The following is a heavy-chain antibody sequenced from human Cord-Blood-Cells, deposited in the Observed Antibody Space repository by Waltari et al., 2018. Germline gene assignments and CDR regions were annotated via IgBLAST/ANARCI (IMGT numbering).Heavy chain of an antibody. CDR1: GYTFTSYA. D-gene: IGHD6-13*01. Sequence: QVQLVQSGAEVKKPGASVKVSCKASGYTFTSYAMHWVRQAPGQRLEWMGWINAGNGNTKYSQKFQGRVTITRDTSASTAYMELSSLRSEDTAVYYCARDHSRKGNYWGQGTLVTVSS. V-gene: IGHV1-3*01. CDR3: ARDHSRKGNY. CDR2: INAGNGNT. J-gene: IGHJ4*02.